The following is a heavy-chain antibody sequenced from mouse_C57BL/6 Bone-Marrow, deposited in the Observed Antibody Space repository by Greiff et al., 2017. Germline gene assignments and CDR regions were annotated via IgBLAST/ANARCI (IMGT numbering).Heavy chain of an antibody. D-gene: IGHD2-4*01. V-gene: IGHV1-20*01. J-gene: IGHJ1*01. CDR3: AENYDYGVYFDV. CDR1: GYSFTGYF. Sequence: EVQLQQSGPELVKPGASVKISCKASGYSFTGYFMNWVMQSHGKSLEWIGRINPYNGDTFYNQKFKGKATLTVDKSSSTAHMELRSLTSEDSSVYYCAENYDYGVYFDVWGAGTTVTVSS. CDR2: INPYNGDT.